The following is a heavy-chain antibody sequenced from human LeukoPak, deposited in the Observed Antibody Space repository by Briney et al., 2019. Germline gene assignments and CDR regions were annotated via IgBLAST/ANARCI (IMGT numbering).Heavy chain of an antibody. D-gene: IGHD5-18*01. CDR2: IYYSGST. CDR3: AGGRGYNYGNGDV. V-gene: IGHV4-59*01. Sequence: PSETLSLTCTVSCGSISSYYWSWIRQPPGKGLEWIGYIYYSGSTNYNPSLKSRVTISVDTSKNQFSLKLSSVTAADTAVYYCAGGRGYNYGNGDVWGQGTRVTVSS. J-gene: IGHJ4*02. CDR1: CGSISSYY.